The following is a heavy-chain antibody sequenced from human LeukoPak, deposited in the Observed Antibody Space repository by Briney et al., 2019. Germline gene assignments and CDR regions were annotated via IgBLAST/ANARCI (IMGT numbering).Heavy chain of an antibody. V-gene: IGHV4-34*01. CDR2: MKQSGTP. CDR1: GGSFSAFH. J-gene: IGHJ4*02. D-gene: IGHD3-10*01. CDR3: ASRPFLYGFRTYFDN. Sequence: SETLSLTCAVYGGSFSAFHWNWIRQSPAKGLEWLGEMKQSGTPRYNPSLQSRVTISVDKSKNQFSLNVRSVTSADTAVYYCASRPFLYGFRTYFDNWAQGTLVTVSS.